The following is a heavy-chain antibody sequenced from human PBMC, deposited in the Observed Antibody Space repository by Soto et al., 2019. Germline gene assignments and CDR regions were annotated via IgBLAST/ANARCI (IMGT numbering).Heavy chain of an antibody. CDR1: GFAFNKYA. Sequence: HPVGSLRLSCAASGFAFNKYAMHWVRQAPGKGLEWVAVISFDEVRKGYSDSVKGRFTISRDNSKNTLFLQMNTLRTEDTAVYYCASLYYYSLTQYFDYWGQGTLVTVSS. CDR3: ASLYYYSLTQYFDY. V-gene: IGHV3-30*04. D-gene: IGHD3-16*01. J-gene: IGHJ4*02. CDR2: ISFDEVRK.